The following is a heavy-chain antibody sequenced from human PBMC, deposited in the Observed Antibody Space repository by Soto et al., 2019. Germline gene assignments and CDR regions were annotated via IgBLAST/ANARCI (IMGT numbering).Heavy chain of an antibody. CDR1: GFTFSSYA. J-gene: IGHJ3*02. CDR3: AKEGSSRGGAFDI. V-gene: IGHV3-23*01. CDR2: ISGRGGNT. D-gene: IGHD6-13*01. Sequence: EVQLLESGGGFVQPGGSLRLSCAASGFTFSSYAMSWVRQAPGKGLEWVSAISGRGGNTYYADSVKGRFTISRDNSKNTLYLQMNSLRAEDTAVYYCAKEGSSRGGAFDIWGQGTMVTVSS.